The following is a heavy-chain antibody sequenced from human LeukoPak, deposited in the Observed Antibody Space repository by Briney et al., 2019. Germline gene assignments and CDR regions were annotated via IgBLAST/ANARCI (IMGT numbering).Heavy chain of an antibody. CDR2: IYYSGST. J-gene: IGHJ4*02. D-gene: IGHD2-2*01. Sequence: PSETLSLTCTVSGGSISSGGYYWSWIRQHPGKGLEWIGYIYYSGSTYYNPSLKSRVTISADTSKNQFSLKLSSVTAADTAVHYCARAPSSSYFDYWGQGTLVTVSS. CDR3: ARAPSSSYFDY. CDR1: GGSISSGGYY. V-gene: IGHV4-31*03.